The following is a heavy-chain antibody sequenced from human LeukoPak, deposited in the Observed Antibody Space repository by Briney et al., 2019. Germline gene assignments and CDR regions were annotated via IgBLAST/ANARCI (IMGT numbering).Heavy chain of an antibody. CDR1: GFTFSSYS. J-gene: IGHJ4*02. CDR3: ARDNGYSSSSIYY. D-gene: IGHD6-6*01. V-gene: IGHV3-21*01. Sequence: PGGSLRLSCAASGFTFSSYSMNWVRQAPGKGLEWVSPISSSSSYIYYADSVKGRFTISRDNAKNSLYLQMNSLRAEDTAVYYCARDNGYSSSSIYYWGQGTLVTVSS. CDR2: ISSSSSYI.